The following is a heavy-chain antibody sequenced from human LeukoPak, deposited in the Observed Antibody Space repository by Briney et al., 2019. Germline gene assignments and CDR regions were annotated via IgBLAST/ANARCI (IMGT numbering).Heavy chain of an antibody. Sequence: GGPLRLSCAASGFTFSSYSMNWVRQAPGKGLEWVSSISSSSSYIYYADSVKGRFTISRDNAKNSLYLQMNSLRAEDTAVYYCARDYGAAAGPYFDYWGQGTLVTVSS. D-gene: IGHD6-13*01. CDR2: ISSSSSYI. CDR3: ARDYGAAAGPYFDY. V-gene: IGHV3-21*01. J-gene: IGHJ4*02. CDR1: GFTFSSYS.